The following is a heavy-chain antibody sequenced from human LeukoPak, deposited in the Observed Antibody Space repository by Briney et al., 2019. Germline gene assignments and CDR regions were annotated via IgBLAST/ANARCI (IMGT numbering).Heavy chain of an antibody. D-gene: IGHD1-26*01. CDR3: ARIVGAYYFDY. J-gene: IGHJ4*02. CDR2: IYYSGST. V-gene: IGHV4-39*01. CDR1: GRSISSSRYY. Sequence: PSETLSLTCTVTGRSISSSRYYWGWIRQPPGKGLEWIGSIYYSGSTYYNPSLKSRVTISVDTSKNQLSLKLSSVTAADTAVYYCARIVGAYYFDYWGQGTLVTVSS.